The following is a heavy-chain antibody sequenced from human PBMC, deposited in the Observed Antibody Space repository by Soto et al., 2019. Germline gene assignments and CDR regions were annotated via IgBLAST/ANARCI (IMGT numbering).Heavy chain of an antibody. CDR2: IYYSGST. V-gene: IGHV4-59*01. CDR1: GGSISSYY. Sequence: SETLSLTCTVSGGSISSYYWSWIRQPPGKGLEWIGYIYYSGSTNYNPSLKSRVTISVDTSKNQFSLKLSSVTAADTAVYYCASSTYDFWSGYLNWSDPWGQGTLVTVSS. CDR3: ASSTYDFWSGYLNWSDP. D-gene: IGHD3-3*01. J-gene: IGHJ5*02.